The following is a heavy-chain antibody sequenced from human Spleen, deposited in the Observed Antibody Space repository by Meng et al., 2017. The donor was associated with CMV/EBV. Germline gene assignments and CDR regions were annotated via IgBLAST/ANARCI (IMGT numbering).Heavy chain of an antibody. CDR2: INSDGSST. V-gene: IGHV3-74*01. J-gene: IGHJ4*02. D-gene: IGHD3-3*01. Sequence: VQCVAPGGDLVRPGGSSALPGAPHGVTSRSYWMHWVHTTPGKGLVWVSRINSDGSSTSYADSVKGRFTISRDNAKNTLDLQMNNLRVEDTAVYYCGRGSGVADSWGQGTLVTVSS. CDR1: GVTSRSYW. CDR3: GRGSGVADS.